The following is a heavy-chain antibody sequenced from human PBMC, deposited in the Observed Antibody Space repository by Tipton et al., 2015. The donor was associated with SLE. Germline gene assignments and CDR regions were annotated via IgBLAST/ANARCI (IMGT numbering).Heavy chain of an antibody. CDR1: GGTFNDYY. CDR3: ARGYSGSYLGLAEYFQH. CDR2: IFDSAST. J-gene: IGHJ1*01. V-gene: IGHV4-34*12. Sequence: TLSLTCAVYGGTFNDYYWNWIRQSPGKGLEWIGEIFDSASTKYNPSLKRRVTISVDTSKNQFSLKLSSVTAADTAVYYCARGYSGSYLGLAEYFQHWGQGTLVTVSS. D-gene: IGHD1-26*01.